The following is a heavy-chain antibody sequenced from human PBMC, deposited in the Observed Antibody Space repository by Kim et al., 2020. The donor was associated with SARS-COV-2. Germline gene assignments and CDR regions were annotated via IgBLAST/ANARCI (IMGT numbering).Heavy chain of an antibody. CDR1: GFTFNSYA. CDR2: IGGSGGDT. Sequence: GGSLRLSCAASGFTFNSYAMSWVRQAPGKGLEWVSSIGGSGGDTHYTDSVKGRFTISRDNSKNTLYLQMNSLRAEDTAVYYCAKVSTSWSPFDYWGQGTLVTVYS. V-gene: IGHV3-23*01. D-gene: IGHD2-2*01. J-gene: IGHJ4*02. CDR3: AKVSTSWSPFDY.